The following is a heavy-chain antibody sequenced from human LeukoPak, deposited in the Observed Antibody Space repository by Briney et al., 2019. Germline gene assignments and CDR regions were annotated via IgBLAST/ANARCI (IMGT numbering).Heavy chain of an antibody. D-gene: IGHD2-15*01. V-gene: IGHV4-39*01. CDR2: IYYSGST. Sequence: PSETLSLTCTVSGGSISSSSYYWGWIRQPPGKGLEWIGSIYYSGSTYYNPSLKSRVTISVDTSKNQFSLKLSSVTAADTAVYYCARQGGQGSRVGWLDPWGQGTLVTVSS. CDR1: GGSISSSSYY. CDR3: ARQGGQGSRVGWLDP. J-gene: IGHJ5*02.